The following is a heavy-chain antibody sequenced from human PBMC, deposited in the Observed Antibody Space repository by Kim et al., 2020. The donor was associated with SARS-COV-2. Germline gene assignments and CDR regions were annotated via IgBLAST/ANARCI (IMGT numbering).Heavy chain of an antibody. CDR3: ATYYDSSGYRFDY. J-gene: IGHJ4*02. D-gene: IGHD3-22*01. Sequence: SETLSLTCAVSGGSISSSNWWSWVRQPPGKGLEWIGEIYHTGSTNYKPSLKSRVTMSVDKSKNQFSLKLSSVTAADTAMYYCATYYDSSGYRFDYWGQGTLVTVSS. CDR2: IYHTGST. V-gene: IGHV4-4*02. CDR1: GGSISSSNW.